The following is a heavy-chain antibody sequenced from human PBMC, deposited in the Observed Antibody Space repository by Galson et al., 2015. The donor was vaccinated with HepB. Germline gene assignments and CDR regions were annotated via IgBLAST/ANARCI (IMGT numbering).Heavy chain of an antibody. V-gene: IGHV1-69*02. Sequence: SVKVSCKASGGTFSSYTISWVRQAPGQGLEWMGRIIPILGIANYAQKFQGRVTITADKSTSTAYMELSSLRSEDTAVYYCASLNYESDLTGSLFDYWGQGTLVTVSS. CDR2: IIPILGIA. J-gene: IGHJ4*02. CDR1: GGTFSSYT. CDR3: ASLNYESDLTGSLFDY. D-gene: IGHD3-9*01.